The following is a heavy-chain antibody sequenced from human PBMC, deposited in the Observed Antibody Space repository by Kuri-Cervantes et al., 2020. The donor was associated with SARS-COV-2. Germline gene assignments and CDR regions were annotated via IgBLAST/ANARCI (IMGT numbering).Heavy chain of an antibody. Sequence: GESLKISCAASGFTFSSYSMNWVRQAPGKGLEWVSSISSSSSYIYYADSVKGRFTISRDNAKNSLYLQMNSLRAEDTAVYYCARVHSYGPQDYYYYGMEVWGQGTTVTVSS. CDR2: ISSSSSYI. J-gene: IGHJ6*02. CDR1: GFTFSSYS. V-gene: IGHV3-21*01. CDR3: ARVHSYGPQDYYYYGMEV. D-gene: IGHD5-18*01.